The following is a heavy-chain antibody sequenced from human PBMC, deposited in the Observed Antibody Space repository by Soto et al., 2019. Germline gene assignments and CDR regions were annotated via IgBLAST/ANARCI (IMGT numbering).Heavy chain of an antibody. D-gene: IGHD3-3*01. CDR1: GFTFSSYW. CDR3: ARERRSSNYDFWSGHGYYFDY. J-gene: IGHJ4*02. CDR2: IKQDGSEK. V-gene: IGHV3-7*01. Sequence: EVQLVESGGGLVQPGGSLRLSCAASGFTFSSYWMSWVRQAPGKGLEWVANIKQDGSEKYYVDSVKGRFTISRDNAQNSLYLQINSLRAEDTAVYYCARERRSSNYDFWSGHGYYFDYWGQGTLVSVSS.